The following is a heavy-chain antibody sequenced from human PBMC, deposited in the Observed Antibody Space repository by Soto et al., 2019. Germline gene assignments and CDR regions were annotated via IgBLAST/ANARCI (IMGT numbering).Heavy chain of an antibody. CDR2: ISAYNGNT. V-gene: IGHV1-18*01. CDR1: GYTITSYG. CDR3: ARDPLNYYGSGSYYSGAGYFDY. J-gene: IGHJ4*02. Sequence: ASVKVSCKASGYTITSYGMSWVRQDPGQGLEWMGWISAYNGNTNYAQKLQGRVTMTTDTSTSTAYMELRSLRSDDTAVYYCARDPLNYYGSGSYYSGAGYFDYWGQGTLVTVSS. D-gene: IGHD3-10*01.